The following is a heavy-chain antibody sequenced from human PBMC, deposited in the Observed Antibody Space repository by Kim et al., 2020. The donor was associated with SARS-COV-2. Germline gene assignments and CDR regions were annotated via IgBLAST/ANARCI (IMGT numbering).Heavy chain of an antibody. CDR1: GFTFDDYA. D-gene: IGHD6-19*01. J-gene: IGHJ4*02. V-gene: IGHV3-9*01. Sequence: GGSLRLSCVASGFTFDDYAMHWVRQAPGKGLEWVSGISWNSGNKFYADSVKGRFTISRDNAKNSLYLQMNSLRADDTALYYCAKDTGYSSWGIDYWGPGTLVSVSS. CDR3: AKDTGYSSWGIDY. CDR2: ISWNSGNK.